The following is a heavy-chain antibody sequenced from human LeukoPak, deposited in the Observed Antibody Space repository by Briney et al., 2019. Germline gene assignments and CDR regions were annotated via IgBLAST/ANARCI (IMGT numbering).Heavy chain of an antibody. J-gene: IGHJ4*02. Sequence: SETLSLTCTVSGGSISSYYWSWIRQPAGKGLEWIGRIYTSGSTNYNPSLKSRVTMSVGTSKNQFSLKLSSVTAADTAVYYCARDPLYSSSWEFDYWGQGTLVTVSS. D-gene: IGHD6-13*01. V-gene: IGHV4-4*07. CDR2: IYTSGST. CDR1: GGSISSYY. CDR3: ARDPLYSSSWEFDY.